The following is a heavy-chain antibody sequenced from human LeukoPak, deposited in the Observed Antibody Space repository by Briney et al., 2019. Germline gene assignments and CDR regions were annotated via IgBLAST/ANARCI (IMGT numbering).Heavy chain of an antibody. CDR3: ARDSSKSGVSWFDP. CDR1: GFTFSSYS. D-gene: IGHD3-3*01. J-gene: IGHJ5*02. V-gene: IGHV3-21*01. CDR2: ISSSSSYI. Sequence: GGSLRLSCAASGFTFSSYSMNWVRQAPGKGLEWVSSISSSSSYIYYADSVKGRFTISRDNAKNSLYLQMNSLRAEDTAVYYCARDSSKSGVSWFDPWGQGTLVTVSS.